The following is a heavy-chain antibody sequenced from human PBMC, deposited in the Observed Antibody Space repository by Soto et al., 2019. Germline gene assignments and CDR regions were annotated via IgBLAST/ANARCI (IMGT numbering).Heavy chain of an antibody. D-gene: IGHD2-2*01. CDR3: AKASSCYPYFDY. J-gene: IGHJ4*02. Sequence: EVQLLESGGGLVQPGGSLRLSCAASGFTFSSYAMNWVRQAPGKGLEWVSAISSSGGSTYYADSVKGRFTISRDNSKNSLYLEINSLIAEDTAVYYCAKASSCYPYFDYGGQLTLGTVSS. CDR2: ISSSGGST. V-gene: IGHV3-23*01. CDR1: GFTFSSYA.